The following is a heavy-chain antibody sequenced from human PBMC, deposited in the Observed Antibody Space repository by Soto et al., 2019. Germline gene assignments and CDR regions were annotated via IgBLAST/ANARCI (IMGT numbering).Heavy chain of an antibody. CDR1: GGSVSSGSYY. CDR2: INYSGSP. J-gene: IGHJ4*02. D-gene: IGHD3-3*01. V-gene: IGHV4-61*01. Sequence: QVQLQESGPGLVKPSETLSLTCTVSGGSVSSGSYYWNWIRQPPGKGLEWIGYINYSGSPKYNPSLKSRVTISVDTSKNQSSLKLSSVTAADTAVYYCARSNAYYDVWRGYFDYWGQGTLVTVSS. CDR3: ARSNAYYDVWRGYFDY.